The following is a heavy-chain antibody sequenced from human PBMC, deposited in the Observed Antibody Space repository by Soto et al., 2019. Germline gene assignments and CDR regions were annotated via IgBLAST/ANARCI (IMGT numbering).Heavy chain of an antibody. D-gene: IGHD3-10*01. CDR3: AKDGAYGSGSYPPDY. J-gene: IGHJ4*02. V-gene: IGHV3-43*01. CDR2: ISWDGGST. Sequence: GRSLRLSCAASGFTLDDYTMHWVRQAPGKGLEWVSLISWDGGSTYYADSVKGRFTISRDNSKNSLYLQMNSLRTEDTALYYCAKDGAYGSGSYPPDYWGQGTLVTVSS. CDR1: GFTLDDYT.